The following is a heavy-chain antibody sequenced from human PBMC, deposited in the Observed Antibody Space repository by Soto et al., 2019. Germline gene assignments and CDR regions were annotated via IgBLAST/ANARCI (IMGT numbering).Heavy chain of an antibody. V-gene: IGHV3-9*01. CDR2: ISWNSGSI. CDR3: AKEVDIVVVTAAYFDY. J-gene: IGHJ4*02. CDR1: GFTFDDYA. D-gene: IGHD2-2*01. Sequence: GGSLRLSCAASGFTFDDYAMHWVRQAPGKGLEWVSGISWNSGSIGYADSVKGRFTISRDNAKNSLYLQMNSLRAEDTASYYCAKEVDIVVVTAAYFDYWGQGTLVTVS.